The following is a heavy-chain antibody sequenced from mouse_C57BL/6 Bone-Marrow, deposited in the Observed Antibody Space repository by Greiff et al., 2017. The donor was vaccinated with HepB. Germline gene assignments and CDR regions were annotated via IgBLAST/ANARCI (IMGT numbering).Heavy chain of an antibody. J-gene: IGHJ4*01. CDR2: IYPNSGGT. CDR3: ARDGSSLYYAMDY. CDR1: GYTFTSYW. Sequence: QVQLQQPGAELVKPGASVKLSCKASGYTFTSYWMHWVKQRPGRGLEWIGRIYPNSGGTKYNEKFKSKATLTVDKPSSTAYMQLSSLTSEDSAVYYCARDGSSLYYAMDYWGQGTSVTVSS. D-gene: IGHD1-1*01. V-gene: IGHV1-72*01.